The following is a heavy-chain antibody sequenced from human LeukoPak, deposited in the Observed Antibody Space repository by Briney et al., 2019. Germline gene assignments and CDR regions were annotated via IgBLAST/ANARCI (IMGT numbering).Heavy chain of an antibody. CDR2: IIPIFGTA. CDR3: ARADVAARQVYWYFDL. D-gene: IGHD6-6*01. V-gene: IGHV1-69*05. J-gene: IGHJ2*01. Sequence: SVKVSCKASGGTFSSYAISWLRQAPGRGLEWMGRIIPIFGTANYAQKFQGRVTITTDESTSTAYMGLSSLRSEDTAVYYCARADVAARQVYWYFDLWGRGTLVTASS. CDR1: GGTFSSYA.